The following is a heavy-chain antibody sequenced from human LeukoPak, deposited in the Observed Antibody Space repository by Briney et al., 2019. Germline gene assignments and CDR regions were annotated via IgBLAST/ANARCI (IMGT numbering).Heavy chain of an antibody. J-gene: IGHJ4*02. D-gene: IGHD6-19*01. CDR1: GFTFSSYA. Sequence: GGSLRLSCAASGFTFSSYAMHWVRQAPGKGLEWVAVISYDGSNKYYADSAKGRFTISRDNSKNTLFLQMNSLRAEDTAVYYCARPYSSGWYGDFDYWGQGTLVTASS. CDR3: ARPYSSGWYGDFDY. V-gene: IGHV3-30-3*01. CDR2: ISYDGSNK.